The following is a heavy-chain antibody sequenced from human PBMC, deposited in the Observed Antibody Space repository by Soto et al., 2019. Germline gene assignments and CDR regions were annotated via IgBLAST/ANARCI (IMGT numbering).Heavy chain of an antibody. Sequence: GGSLRLSCAASGFTFSSYAMSWVRQAPGKGLEWVSAISGSGGSTYYADSVKGRFTISRDNSKNTLYLQWSSLKASDTAMYYCARLIRIAARPDNYYYGMDVWGQGTTVTVSS. J-gene: IGHJ6*02. CDR1: GFTFSSYA. V-gene: IGHV3-23*01. CDR3: ARLIRIAARPDNYYYGMDV. D-gene: IGHD6-6*01. CDR2: ISGSGGST.